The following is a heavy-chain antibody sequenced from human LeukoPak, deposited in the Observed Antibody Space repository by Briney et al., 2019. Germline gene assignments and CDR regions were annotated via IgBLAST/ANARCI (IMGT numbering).Heavy chain of an antibody. V-gene: IGHV4-39*01. CDR3: ATLRLIAAAGTYVKNYYYYGMDV. D-gene: IGHD6-13*01. Sequence: SETLSLTCTVSGGSISSSSYYWGWIRQPPGKGLEWIGSNSGSTYYNPSLKSRVTISVDTSKNQFTLKLSSVTAADTAVYYCATLRLIAAAGTYVKNYYYYGMDVWGQGTTVTVSS. J-gene: IGHJ6*02. CDR2: NSGST. CDR1: GGSISSSSYY.